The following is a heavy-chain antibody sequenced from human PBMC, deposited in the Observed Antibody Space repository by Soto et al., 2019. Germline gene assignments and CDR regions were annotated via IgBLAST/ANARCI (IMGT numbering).Heavy chain of an antibody. V-gene: IGHV1-18*01. Sequence: ASVKVSCKASGYTFTSYGISWVRQAPGQGLEWMGWISAYNGNTNYAQKLQGRVTMTTDTSTSTAYMELRSLRSDDTAVYYCAQVGHSSSWYWFGTWGQGTLVTVSS. CDR3: AQVGHSSSWYWFGT. CDR1: GYTFTSYG. J-gene: IGHJ5*02. CDR2: ISAYNGNT. D-gene: IGHD6-13*01.